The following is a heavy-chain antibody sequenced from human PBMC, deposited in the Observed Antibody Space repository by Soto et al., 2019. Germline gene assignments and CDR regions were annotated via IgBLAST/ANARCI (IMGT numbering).Heavy chain of an antibody. Sequence: ASVKVSCKTSGDSFNDYYIHWVRQAPGQGLEWMGWINPNGGVTKYAQKFRGRVTVTRDTSIRTVYMGLSSLRSDDTAVYYCARESGGATATLDYYYFYMDVWGKGTTVTVSS. CDR2: INPNGGVT. V-gene: IGHV1-2*02. J-gene: IGHJ6*03. D-gene: IGHD5-12*01. CDR1: GDSFNDYY. CDR3: ARESGGATATLDYYYFYMDV.